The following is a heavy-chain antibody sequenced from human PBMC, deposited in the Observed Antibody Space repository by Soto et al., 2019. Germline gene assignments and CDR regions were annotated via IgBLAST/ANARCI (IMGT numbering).Heavy chain of an antibody. CDR3: ARSPRVAARPNWFDP. CDR1: GDSISSFY. J-gene: IGHJ5*02. D-gene: IGHD6-6*01. CDR2: IYFSGST. Sequence: SETLSLTCTVSGDSISSFYWTWIRQPPGRGLEWIGYIYFSGSTKYNPPLESRVTISLDTSKKQFSLKLSSVTAADTAVYYCARSPRVAARPNWFDPWGQGALVTVSS. V-gene: IGHV4-59*01.